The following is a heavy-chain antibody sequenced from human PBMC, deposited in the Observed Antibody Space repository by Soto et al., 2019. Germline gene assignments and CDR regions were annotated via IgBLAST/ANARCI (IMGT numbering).Heavy chain of an antibody. V-gene: IGHV4-59*08. Sequence: SETLSLTCTVSCRSISSIYWTWIRQPPGKGLNCLGYIYCRVVTXXXPSLQSRXXISTVPSQHHXSLQLRHMTAAYTASYYCARPHGGPYALDIWDRGTMVTVSS. CDR1: CRSISSIY. CDR3: ARPHGGPYALDI. CDR2: IYCRVVT. J-gene: IGHJ3*02. D-gene: IGHD3-10*01.